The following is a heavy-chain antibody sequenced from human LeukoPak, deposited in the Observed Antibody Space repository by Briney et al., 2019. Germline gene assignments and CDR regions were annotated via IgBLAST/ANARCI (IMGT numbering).Heavy chain of an antibody. V-gene: IGHV3-48*04. CDR3: ARGLTAAGTSGFDY. J-gene: IGHJ4*02. CDR2: ISSSGSTI. CDR1: GFTVSSYS. D-gene: IGHD6-13*01. Sequence: GGSLRLSCAASGFTVSSYSMNWVRQAPGKGLEWVSYISSSGSTIYYADSVKGRFTISRDNAKNSLYLQMNSLRAEDTAVYYCARGLTAAGTSGFDYWGQGTLVTVSS.